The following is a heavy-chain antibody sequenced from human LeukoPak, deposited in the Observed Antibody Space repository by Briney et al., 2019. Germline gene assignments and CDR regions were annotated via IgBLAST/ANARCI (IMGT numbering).Heavy chain of an antibody. J-gene: IGHJ2*01. CDR2: LYYSGSS. CDR1: GDSSRSSDSY. D-gene: IGHD5-12*01. CDR3: ARLALPAYWYFDL. Sequence: SETLSLTCTVSGDSSRSSDSYRGWIRQPPGKGLEWIGSLYYSGSSYYNPSLKSRVTISADTSKNQFSLKLSSVTAADTAVYYCARLALPAYWYFDLWGRGTLVTVSS. V-gene: IGHV4-39*07.